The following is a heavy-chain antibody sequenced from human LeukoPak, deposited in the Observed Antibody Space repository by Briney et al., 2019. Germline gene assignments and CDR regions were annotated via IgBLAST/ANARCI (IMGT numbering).Heavy chain of an antibody. Sequence: ASVKVSCKASGYTFTGYYIDWVRQAPGQGLEWMGWMNPNSGNTGYAQKFQGRVTMTRNTSISTAYMELSSLRSEDTAVYYCARGLLPYYYGSGSYFAYWGQGTLVTVSS. CDR2: MNPNSGNT. CDR3: ARGLLPYYYGSGSYFAY. CDR1: GYTFTGYY. V-gene: IGHV1-8*02. J-gene: IGHJ4*02. D-gene: IGHD3-10*01.